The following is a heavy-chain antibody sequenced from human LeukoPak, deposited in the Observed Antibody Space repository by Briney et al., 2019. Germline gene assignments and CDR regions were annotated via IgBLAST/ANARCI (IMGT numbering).Heavy chain of an antibody. CDR3: ARFSRGPVYYDFWSGYYLFDY. CDR1: GFTFSSYW. J-gene: IGHJ4*02. Sequence: GGSLRLSCAASGFTFSSYWMHWVRQAPGKGLVWVSRINSDGSSTSYADSVKGRFTISRDNAKNSLYLQMNSLRAEDTAVYYCARFSRGPVYYDFWSGYYLFDYWGQGTLVTVSS. CDR2: INSDGSST. D-gene: IGHD3-3*01. V-gene: IGHV3-74*01.